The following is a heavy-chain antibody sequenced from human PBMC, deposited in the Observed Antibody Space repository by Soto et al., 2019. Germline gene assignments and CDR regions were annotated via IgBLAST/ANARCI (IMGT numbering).Heavy chain of an antibody. J-gene: IGHJ3*02. CDR3: ARIGYCSSTSCLPGAFDI. V-gene: IGHV4-4*07. Sequence: SATLSLTCTVTGGSINTYYWSWIRQSAGKGLEWIGRVYTTGSTNYNPSLKSRVTISVDTSRNQFSLSLRSVTAADTAVYYCARIGYCSSTSCLPGAFDIWGQGTMVTVSS. D-gene: IGHD2-2*03. CDR1: GGSINTYY. CDR2: VYTTGST.